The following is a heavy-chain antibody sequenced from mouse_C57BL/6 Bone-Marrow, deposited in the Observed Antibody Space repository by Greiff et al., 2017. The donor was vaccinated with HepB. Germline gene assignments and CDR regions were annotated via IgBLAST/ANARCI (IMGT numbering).Heavy chain of an antibody. CDR1: GYTFTSYT. V-gene: IGHV1-4*01. D-gene: IGHD4-1*01. CDR2: INPSSGYT. CDR3: ARTLTLVDY. J-gene: IGHJ2*01. Sequence: VHLVESGAELARPGASVKMSCKASGYTFTSYTMHWVKQRPGQGLEWIGYINPSSGYTKYNQKFKDKATLTADKSSSTAYMQLSSLTSEDSAVYYCARTLTLVDYWGQVTTLTVSS.